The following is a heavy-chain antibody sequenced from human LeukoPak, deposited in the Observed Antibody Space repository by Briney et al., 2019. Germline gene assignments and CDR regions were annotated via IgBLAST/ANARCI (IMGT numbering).Heavy chain of an antibody. Sequence: SETLSLTCAVSGYSISSGYYWGWIRQPPGKGLEWIGSIYHSGSTYYNPSLKSRVTISVDTSKNQFSLKLSSVTAADTAVYYCARGPVAAAIRFDYWGQGTLVTVSS. CDR2: IYHSGST. V-gene: IGHV4-38-2*01. J-gene: IGHJ4*02. CDR1: GYSISSGYY. D-gene: IGHD6-19*01. CDR3: ARGPVAAAIRFDY.